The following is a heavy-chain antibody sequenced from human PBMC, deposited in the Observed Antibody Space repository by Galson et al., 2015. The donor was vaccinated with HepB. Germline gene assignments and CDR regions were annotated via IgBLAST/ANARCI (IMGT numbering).Heavy chain of an antibody. Sequence: TLSLTCTVSGGSISSGDYYWSWIRQPPGKGLEWIGYIYYSGSTYYNPSLKSRVTISVDTSKNQFSLKLSSVTAADTAVYYCARAALVVVVAATPETDWFDPWGQGTLVTVSS. CDR1: GGSISSGDYY. V-gene: IGHV4-30-4*01. J-gene: IGHJ5*02. CDR2: IYYSGST. CDR3: ARAALVVVVAATPETDWFDP. D-gene: IGHD2-15*01.